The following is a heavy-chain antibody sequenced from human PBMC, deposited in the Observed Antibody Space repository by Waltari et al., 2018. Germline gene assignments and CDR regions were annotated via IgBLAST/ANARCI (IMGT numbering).Heavy chain of an antibody. CDR1: GYTLTDHS. Sequence: QVQLVQPGAEVKKPGASVKLACKASGYTLTDHSVHWVRQAPGQGLEWMGVFDPRLERSNYAQKFQGRVTMTKDTSTNTVYMELSSLGSEDSAVYYCARTLISATGTDYWGQGTLVTVSS. D-gene: IGHD6-13*01. V-gene: IGHV1-46*01. CDR2: FDPRLERS. J-gene: IGHJ4*02. CDR3: ARTLISATGTDY.